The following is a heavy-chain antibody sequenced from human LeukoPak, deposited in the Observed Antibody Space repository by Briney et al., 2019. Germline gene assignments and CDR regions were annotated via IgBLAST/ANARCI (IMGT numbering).Heavy chain of an antibody. CDR2: ISSSSNFI. J-gene: IGHJ4*02. V-gene: IGHV3-21*01. Sequence: PGGSLRLSCAASGFTFSSYSMNWVRQAPGKGLEWVSSISSSSNFIYYADSVKGRFNISRDNAKNSLFMQTTSLRAEDTAVYYCVYYLVGAKRSFDYWGQGTLVTVSS. CDR1: GFTFSSYS. CDR3: VYYLVGAKRSFDY. D-gene: IGHD1-26*01.